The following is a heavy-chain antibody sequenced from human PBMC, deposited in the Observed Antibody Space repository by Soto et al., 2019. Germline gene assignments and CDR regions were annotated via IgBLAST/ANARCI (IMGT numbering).Heavy chain of an antibody. Sequence: QVQLVQSGVEVEKRGASVKVSCKASGYTFTSYGVSWVREAPGQGLEWMGWISAYNGNTNYAQKFQGRVTMTTDTSTSTAYMELRSLRSDDTAVFYCARDVPTVTTGGPDYWGQGTLVTVSS. V-gene: IGHV1-18*01. CDR2: ISAYNGNT. D-gene: IGHD4-17*01. CDR1: GYTFTSYG. CDR3: ARDVPTVTTGGPDY. J-gene: IGHJ4*02.